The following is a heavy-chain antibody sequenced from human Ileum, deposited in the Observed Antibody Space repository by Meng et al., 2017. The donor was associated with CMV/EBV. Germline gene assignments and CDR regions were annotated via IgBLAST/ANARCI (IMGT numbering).Heavy chain of an antibody. Sequence: GFTFSRSGLPWVRRAPGKGLEWVSAIRGGSGGATFYADSVTGRFTISRDNSKNTMYLQMNSLRAEDTATYYCAKVGLVVVPAAVDYWGQGTLVTVSS. CDR1: GFTFSRSG. CDR3: AKVGLVVVPAAVDY. J-gene: IGHJ4*02. CDR2: IRGGSGGAT. V-gene: IGHV3-23*01. D-gene: IGHD2-2*01.